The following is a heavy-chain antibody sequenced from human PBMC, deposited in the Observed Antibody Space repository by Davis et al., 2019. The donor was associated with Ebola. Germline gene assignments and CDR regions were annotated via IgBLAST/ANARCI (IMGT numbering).Heavy chain of an antibody. CDR1: GFTFSHYA. J-gene: IGHJ4*02. CDR2: ISFDGSHK. D-gene: IGHD3/OR15-3a*01. V-gene: IGHV3-30-3*01. Sequence: PGGSLRLSCAASGFTFSHYAMHWARQAPGKGLEWLAFISFDGSHKFYADSVKGRFTISRDTAKNSLFLQMNSLRAEDTAVYFCATQAWTQFDYWGQGTLVTVSS. CDR3: ATQAWTQFDY.